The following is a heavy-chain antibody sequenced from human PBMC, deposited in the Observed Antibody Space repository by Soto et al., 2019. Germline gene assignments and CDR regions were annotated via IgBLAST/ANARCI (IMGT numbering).Heavy chain of an antibody. CDR3: ARGWVEGLSRQPPTDY. CDR2: IYYSGST. D-gene: IGHD3-3*01. J-gene: IGHJ4*02. V-gene: IGHV4-31*03. CDR1: GGSISSGGYY. Sequence: SETLSLTCTVSGGSISSGGYYWSWIRQHPGKGLEWIGYIYYSGSTYYNPSLKSRVTISVDTSKNQFSLKLSSVTAADTAVYYCARGWVEGLSRQPPTDYWGQGTLVTVSS.